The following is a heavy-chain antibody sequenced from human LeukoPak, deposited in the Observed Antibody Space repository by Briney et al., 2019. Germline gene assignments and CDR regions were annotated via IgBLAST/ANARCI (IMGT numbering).Heavy chain of an antibody. V-gene: IGHV1-18*01. CDR3: ARDGTSTDDY. CDR2: ISGNNDNP. D-gene: IGHD2-2*01. Sequence: ASVKVSCKTSGYTHSNLGINWVRQAPGQGLEWMGWISGNNDNPNYGQKFQGRFTVTTDSSTSTAYMELRNLRFDDTAVYYCARDGTSTDDYWGQGTLVTVSS. J-gene: IGHJ4*02. CDR1: GYTHSNLG.